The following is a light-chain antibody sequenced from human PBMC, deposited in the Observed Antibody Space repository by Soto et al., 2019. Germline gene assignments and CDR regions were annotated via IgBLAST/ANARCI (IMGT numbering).Light chain of an antibody. V-gene: IGKV3-20*01. CDR2: GAS. CDR3: QQYGSSPYT. Sequence: EIVLTQSPGTLSLSPGERATLSCRASQIVSSTYVAWRQHQPGQAPRILIFGASSRATGIPDRFSGSGSGTDFTLTISRLEPEDFAVYYCQQYGSSPYTFGQGTKLEIK. CDR1: QIVSSTY. J-gene: IGKJ2*01.